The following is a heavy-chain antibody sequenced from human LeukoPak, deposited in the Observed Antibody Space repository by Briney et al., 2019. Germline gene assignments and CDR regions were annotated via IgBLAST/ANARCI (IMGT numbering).Heavy chain of an antibody. J-gene: IGHJ3*02. Sequence: ASVKVSCKASGYTFTSYYMHWVRQAPGQGLEWMGLINPSGSSTSYAQKFQGRVTLTRDMSTSTDYLELSSLRSEDTAVYYCASPSYCSSTSCYLHDAFDIWGQGTMVTVSS. CDR2: INPSGSST. V-gene: IGHV1-46*01. D-gene: IGHD2-2*01. CDR3: ASPSYCSSTSCYLHDAFDI. CDR1: GYTFTSYY.